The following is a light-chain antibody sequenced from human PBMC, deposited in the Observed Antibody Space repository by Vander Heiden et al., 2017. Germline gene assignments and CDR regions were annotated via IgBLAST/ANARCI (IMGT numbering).Light chain of an antibody. CDR3: QQSYSTLPLT. CDR1: QSISSY. J-gene: IGKJ4*01. V-gene: IGKV1-39*01. CDR2: AAA. Sequence: DIQMTQSPSSLSASVGDRVTITCRASQSISSYLNWYQQKPGKAPKLLIYAAASLQSGVPSRCSGSGSGTDFTLTISSLQPEDFATYYCQQSYSTLPLTFGGGTKVEIK.